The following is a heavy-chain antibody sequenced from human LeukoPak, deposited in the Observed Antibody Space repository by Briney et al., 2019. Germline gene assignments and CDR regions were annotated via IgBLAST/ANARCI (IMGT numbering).Heavy chain of an antibody. J-gene: IGHJ3*02. V-gene: IGHV3-7*03. Sequence: GGSLRLSCAASGFTFSSYWMSWVRQAPGKGLEWVANIKQDGSEKYYADSVKGRFTISRDNAKNSLYLQMNSLRAEDTALYYCAKDAVRRDGYNFRAFDIWGQGTMVTVSS. D-gene: IGHD5-24*01. CDR3: AKDAVRRDGYNFRAFDI. CDR1: GFTFSSYW. CDR2: IKQDGSEK.